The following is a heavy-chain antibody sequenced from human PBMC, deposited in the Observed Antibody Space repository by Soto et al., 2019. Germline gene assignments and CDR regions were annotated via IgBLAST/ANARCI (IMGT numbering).Heavy chain of an antibody. Sequence: GASVKVSCKASGGTFSSYAISWVRQAPGQGLEWMGGIIPIFGTANYAQKFQGRVTITADESTSTAYMELSSLRSEDTAVYYCARALEPVYDSSGYYSAPLDYWGQGTLVTVS. CDR1: GGTFSSYA. CDR3: ARALEPVYDSSGYYSAPLDY. D-gene: IGHD3-22*01. J-gene: IGHJ4*02. V-gene: IGHV1-69*13. CDR2: IIPIFGTA.